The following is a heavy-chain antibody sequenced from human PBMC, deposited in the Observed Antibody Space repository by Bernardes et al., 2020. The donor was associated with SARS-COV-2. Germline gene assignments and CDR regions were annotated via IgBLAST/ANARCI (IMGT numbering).Heavy chain of an antibody. D-gene: IGHD1-26*01. Sequence: GGSLRLSCAASGFTFSSYGMHWVRQAPGKGLEWVAVIWYDGSNKYYADSVKGRFTISRDNSKNTLYLQMNSLRAEDTAVYYCARDLVGDLLYGMDVWGQGTTVTVSS. CDR1: GFTFSSYG. V-gene: IGHV3-33*01. CDR3: ARDLVGDLLYGMDV. CDR2: IWYDGSNK. J-gene: IGHJ6*02.